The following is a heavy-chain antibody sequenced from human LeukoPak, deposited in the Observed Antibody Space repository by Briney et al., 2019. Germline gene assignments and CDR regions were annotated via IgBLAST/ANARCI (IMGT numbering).Heavy chain of an antibody. J-gene: IGHJ6*02. CDR2: INGDGSST. CDR1: GFTFRTYW. CDR3: ARDHYYNMDV. Sequence: GGSLRLSCAASGFTFRTYWMRWVRQAPGKGLVWVSHINGDGSSTSYADSAKGRFTISRDNAKNTLYLEMSSLTAEDTSVYFCARDHYYNMDVWGLGTTVTVSS. V-gene: IGHV3-74*01.